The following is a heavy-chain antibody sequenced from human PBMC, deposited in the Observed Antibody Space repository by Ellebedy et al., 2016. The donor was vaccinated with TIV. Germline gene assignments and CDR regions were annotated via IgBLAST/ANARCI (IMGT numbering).Heavy chain of an antibody. V-gene: IGHV3-7*03. D-gene: IGHD6-13*01. J-gene: IGHJ3*02. CDR1: GFTLSNYW. Sequence: GGSLRLSCAASGFTLSNYWMSWVRQAPGKGLEWVANIKQDGSERYYVDSVKGRFTISRDNAKNSLYLQMNSLRAEDTAVYYCAIEGISSSWYRNAFDIWGQGTMVTVSS. CDR3: AIEGISSSWYRNAFDI. CDR2: IKQDGSER.